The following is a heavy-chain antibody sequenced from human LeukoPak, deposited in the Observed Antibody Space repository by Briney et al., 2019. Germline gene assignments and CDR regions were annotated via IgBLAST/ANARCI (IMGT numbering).Heavy chain of an antibody. D-gene: IGHD6-19*01. V-gene: IGHV4-59*01. Sequence: SETLSLTCTVSGGSISSYYWSWIRQPPGKGLEWIGYIYYSGSTNYNPSLKSRATISVDTSKNQFSLKLSSVTAADTAVYYCARGVGDSSGWYWFDPWGQGTLVTVSS. CDR3: ARGVGDSSGWYWFDP. CDR2: IYYSGST. J-gene: IGHJ5*02. CDR1: GGSISSYY.